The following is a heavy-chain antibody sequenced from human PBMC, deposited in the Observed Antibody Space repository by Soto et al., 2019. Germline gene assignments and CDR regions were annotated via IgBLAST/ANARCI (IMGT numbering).Heavy chain of an antibody. CDR1: GFIFSNYA. Sequence: AGGSLRLSCEASGFIFSNYAMHWVRQAPGKGLEWVTFISDDGSNKYYAESVKGRFTISRDNSKNTYLQMNSLRAEDTAVYYCARGKLRFLTFDYWGQGTLVTVSS. J-gene: IGHJ4*02. CDR3: ARGKLRFLTFDY. CDR2: ISDDGSNK. V-gene: IGHV3-30-3*01. D-gene: IGHD3-3*01.